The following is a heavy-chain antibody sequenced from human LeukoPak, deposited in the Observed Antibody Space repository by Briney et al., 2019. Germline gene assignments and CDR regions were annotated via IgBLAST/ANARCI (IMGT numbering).Heavy chain of an antibody. CDR1: GGSISSSSYY. J-gene: IGHJ4*02. CDR3: ARDLVDSGYDVGFDY. D-gene: IGHD5-12*01. V-gene: IGHV4-39*02. Sequence: SETLSLTCTVSGGSISSSSYYWGWIRQPPGKGLEWIGSIYYSGSTYYNPSLKSRVTISVDTSKNQFSLKLSSVTAADTAVYYCARDLVDSGYDVGFDYWGQGTLVTVSS. CDR2: IYYSGST.